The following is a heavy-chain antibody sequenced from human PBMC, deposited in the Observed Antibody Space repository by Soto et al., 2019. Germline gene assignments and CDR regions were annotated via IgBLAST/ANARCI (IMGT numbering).Heavy chain of an antibody. V-gene: IGHV3-64D*06. CDR3: VKHYGGNSTLEGGVVVGAPTVIDIPNPLQSLP. Sequence: PGGSLRFSCSASGFTFSSYAMHWVRQAPGKGLEYVSAISSNGGSTYYADSVKGRFTISRDNSKNTLYLQMSSLRAEDTAVYYCVKHYGGNSTLEGGVVVGAPTVIDIPNPLQSLPWG. CDR1: GFTFSSYA. CDR2: ISSNGGST. J-gene: IGHJ5*02. D-gene: IGHD4-17*01.